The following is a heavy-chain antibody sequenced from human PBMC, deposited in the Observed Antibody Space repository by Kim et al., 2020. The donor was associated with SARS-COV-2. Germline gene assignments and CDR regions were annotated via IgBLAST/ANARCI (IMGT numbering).Heavy chain of an antibody. D-gene: IGHD3-3*01. CDR1: GFTFSSYG. CDR3: AREGAYYDFWSGPSGAFDI. Sequence: GGSLRLSCAASGFTFSSYGMHWVRQAPGKGLEWVAVIWYDGSNKYYADSVKGRFTISRDNSKNTLYLQMNSLRAEDTAVYYCAREGAYYDFWSGPSGAFDIWGQGTMVTVSS. J-gene: IGHJ3*02. V-gene: IGHV3-33*01. CDR2: IWYDGSNK.